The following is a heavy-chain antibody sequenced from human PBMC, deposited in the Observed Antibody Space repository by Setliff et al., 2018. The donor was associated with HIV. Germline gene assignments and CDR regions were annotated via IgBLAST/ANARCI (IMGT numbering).Heavy chain of an antibody. Sequence: ASVNVSCKASGYTFTGYFVHWVRQAPGQGLEWMGRINPNTDDTKYAEKFQGRVTMTRETSISTAYMELSRLRSDDTAVYYCARLRYTAMGGLDYWGQGSLVTVSS. V-gene: IGHV1-2*06. CDR2: INPNTDDT. D-gene: IGHD5-18*01. J-gene: IGHJ4*02. CDR3: ARLRYTAMGGLDY. CDR1: GYTFTGYF.